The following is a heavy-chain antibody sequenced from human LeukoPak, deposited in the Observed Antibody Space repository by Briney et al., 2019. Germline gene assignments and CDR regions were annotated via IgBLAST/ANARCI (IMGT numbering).Heavy chain of an antibody. V-gene: IGHV4-34*01. CDR1: GGPFSGYY. D-gene: IGHD6-13*01. CDR2: IYHSGST. CDR3: AKIPLGYSSSWYFWSGY. J-gene: IGHJ4*02. Sequence: SETLSLTCAVYGGPFSGYYWSWIRQPPGKGLEWIGEIYHSGSTNYNPSLKSRVTISVDTSKNQFSLKLSSVTAADTAVYYCAKIPLGYSSSWYFWSGYWGQGTLVTVSS.